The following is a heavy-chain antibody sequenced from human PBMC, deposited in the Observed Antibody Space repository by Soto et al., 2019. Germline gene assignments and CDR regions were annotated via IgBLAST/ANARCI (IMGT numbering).Heavy chain of an antibody. J-gene: IGHJ4*02. CDR1: GFSLSDYA. CDR3: ATTGPY. CDR2: ICFDGSTI. Sequence: PGGSLRLSCVASGFSLSDYAVHWVRQAPGKGLEWVAVICFDGSTIFYADSVKGRFTISRDNSKNTVSLQMNSLRDEDSAAYYCATTGPYWGQGTLVTVSS. V-gene: IGHV3-33*01.